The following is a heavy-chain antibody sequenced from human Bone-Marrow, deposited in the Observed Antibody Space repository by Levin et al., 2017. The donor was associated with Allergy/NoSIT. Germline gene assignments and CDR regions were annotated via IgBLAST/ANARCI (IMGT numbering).Heavy chain of an antibody. J-gene: IGHJ4*02. CDR2: IYPGDSDT. V-gene: IGHV5-51*01. Sequence: PGGSLRLSCKGSGYSFTSYWIGWVRQMPGKGLEWMGIIYPGDSDTRYSPSFQGQVTISADKSISTAYLQWSSLKASDTAMYYCARRGSAYCGGDCYSSYFDYWGQGTLVTVSS. CDR1: GYSFTSYW. CDR3: ARRGSAYCGGDCYSSYFDY. D-gene: IGHD2-21*02.